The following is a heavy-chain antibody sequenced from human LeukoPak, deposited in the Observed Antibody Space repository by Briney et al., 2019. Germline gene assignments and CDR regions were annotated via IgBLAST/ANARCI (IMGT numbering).Heavy chain of an antibody. CDR2: IYYSGST. Sequence: PGGSLRLSCAASGFTFSSYAMSWVRQAPGKGLEWIGSIYYSGSTYYNPSLKSRVTISVDTSKNQFSLKLSSVTAADTAVYYCARHRQWLAHYYYYYMDVWGKGTTVTVSS. J-gene: IGHJ6*03. V-gene: IGHV4-39*01. CDR3: ARHRQWLAHYYYYYMDV. CDR1: GFTFSSYA. D-gene: IGHD6-19*01.